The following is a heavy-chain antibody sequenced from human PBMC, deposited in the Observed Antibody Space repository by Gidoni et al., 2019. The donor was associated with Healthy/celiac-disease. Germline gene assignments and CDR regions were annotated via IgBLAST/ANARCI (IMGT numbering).Heavy chain of an antibody. CDR3: ARGRIAAAGHPFGY. V-gene: IGHV4-34*01. CDR1: GGSFSGYY. Sequence: QVQLQQWGAGLLKPSETLSLTCAVYGGSFSGYYWSWLRQPPGKGLEWSGEINHSGSTNYNSSLKSRVTISVDTSKNQFSRKLSSVTAADTAVYYCARGRIAAAGHPFGYWGQGTLVTVSS. CDR2: INHSGST. D-gene: IGHD6-13*01. J-gene: IGHJ4*02.